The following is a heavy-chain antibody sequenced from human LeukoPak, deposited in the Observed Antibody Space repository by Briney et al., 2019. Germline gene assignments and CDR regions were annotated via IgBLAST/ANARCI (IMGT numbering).Heavy chain of an antibody. Sequence: GGSLRLSCAVSGFTFSTKSMNWVRQAPGKGLEWVSYITADSGTTYYADPVKGRFTISRDSAKNSLYLQMNSLRDEDTAVYYCASRDYFDYWGQGTLVTVSS. CDR1: GFTFSTKS. CDR2: ITADSGTT. CDR3: ASRDYFDY. J-gene: IGHJ4*02. V-gene: IGHV3-48*02.